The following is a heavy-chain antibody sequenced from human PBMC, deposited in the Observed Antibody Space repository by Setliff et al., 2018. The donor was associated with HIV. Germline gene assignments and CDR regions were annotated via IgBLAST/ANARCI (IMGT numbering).Heavy chain of an antibody. V-gene: IGHV4-59*01. CDR3: ASGGFGGWFFEY. J-gene: IGHJ4*02. Sequence: TSETLSLTCTVSGDSINNYYWSWIRQPPGKDLEWIGSIYHTGSTNYNPSLKSRVMISVDKSKNQFSLKLTSVTAADTAVYYCASGGFGGWFFEYWGQGTLVTVSS. D-gene: IGHD3-10*01. CDR1: GDSINNYY. CDR2: IYHTGST.